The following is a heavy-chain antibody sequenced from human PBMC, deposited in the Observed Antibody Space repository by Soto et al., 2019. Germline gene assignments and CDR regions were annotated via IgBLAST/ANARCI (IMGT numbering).Heavy chain of an antibody. CDR2: ISYDGSNK. V-gene: IGHV3-30*03. CDR3: ARDIRVTTRKYGY. CDR1: GFTFSSYG. Sequence: QVQLVEYGGGVVQPGRSLRLSCAASGFTFSSYGMHWVRQAPGKGLEWVAVISYDGSNKYYADSVKGRFTISRDNSKNTLYLQMNSLRAEDTAVYYCARDIRVTTRKYGYWGQGTLVTVSS. J-gene: IGHJ4*02. D-gene: IGHD4-17*01.